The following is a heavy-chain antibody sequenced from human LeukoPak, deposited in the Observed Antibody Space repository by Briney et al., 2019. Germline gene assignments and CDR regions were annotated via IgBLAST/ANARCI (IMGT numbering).Heavy chain of an antibody. Sequence: ASVKVSCKASGYTFTGYYMHWVRQAPGQGLEWMGWISAYNGNTNYAQKLQGRVTMTTDTSTSTAYMELRSLRSDDTAVYYCAREGWSYSSSWYGTPYYFDYWGQGTLVTVSS. D-gene: IGHD6-13*01. V-gene: IGHV1-18*04. CDR2: ISAYNGNT. J-gene: IGHJ4*02. CDR1: GYTFTGYY. CDR3: AREGWSYSSSWYGTPYYFDY.